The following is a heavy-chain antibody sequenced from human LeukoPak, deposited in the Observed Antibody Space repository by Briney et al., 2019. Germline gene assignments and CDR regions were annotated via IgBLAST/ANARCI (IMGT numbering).Heavy chain of an antibody. CDR1: GFTFSSYT. Sequence: GGSLRLSCAASGFTFSSYTMNWVRQVPGKGLEWVSSISSSSSNIYYADSVKGRFTISRDNAMKSLYLQMNSPRAEDTAVYYCARGREGIAARWWVEEPRWYFFDPWGQGTLVTVSS. V-gene: IGHV3-21*01. CDR3: ARGREGIAARWWVEEPRWYFFDP. CDR2: ISSSSSNI. J-gene: IGHJ5*02. D-gene: IGHD6-6*01.